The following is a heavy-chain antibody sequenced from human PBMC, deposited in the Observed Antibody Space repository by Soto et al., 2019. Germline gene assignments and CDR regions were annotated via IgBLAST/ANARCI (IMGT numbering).Heavy chain of an antibody. Sequence: PGESLKISCKVSGYSFTTYLIVGVRQMPGKGLEWMGTIYPGDSDTRYSPSFQGQVTISADKSITTAYLQWSSLKASDTAMYYCARRAYCGGDCTRNHQYYYAMDVWGQGTTVTVSS. J-gene: IGHJ6*02. CDR1: GYSFTTYL. CDR3: ARRAYCGGDCTRNHQYYYAMDV. V-gene: IGHV5-51*01. D-gene: IGHD2-21*02. CDR2: IYPGDSDT.